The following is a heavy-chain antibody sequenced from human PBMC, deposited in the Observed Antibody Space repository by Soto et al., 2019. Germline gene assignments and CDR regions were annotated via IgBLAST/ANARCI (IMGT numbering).Heavy chain of an antibody. Sequence: QITLKESGPTLVRPAQTLTLTCDFSGFSLSTYHMGVAWIRQPPGKALEWLALIYWDDDKRYSPSLKDRLAISKDSSSNHVVLRSTNIDPVVSATYFCAHAGDYDLLTFVPWGPGTLVTVSS. V-gene: IGHV2-5*02. J-gene: IGHJ5*02. CDR2: IYWDDDK. D-gene: IGHD4-17*01. CDR1: GFSLSTYHMG. CDR3: AHAGDYDLLTFVP.